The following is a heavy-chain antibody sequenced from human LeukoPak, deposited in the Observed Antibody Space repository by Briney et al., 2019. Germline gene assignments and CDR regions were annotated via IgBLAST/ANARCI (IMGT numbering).Heavy chain of an antibody. J-gene: IGHJ3*02. CDR3: AKVTGSSGYYAVAFDI. CDR1: GFTFGSYA. V-gene: IGHV3-23*01. CDR2: ISGSGAST. D-gene: IGHD3-22*01. Sequence: GGSLRLSCAASGFTFGSYAMTWVRQAPGKGLQWVSGISGSGASTYYADSVRGRFTISRDNSKNTLYLQMNSLRAEDTAVYYCAKVTGSSGYYAVAFDIWGQGTMVTVSS.